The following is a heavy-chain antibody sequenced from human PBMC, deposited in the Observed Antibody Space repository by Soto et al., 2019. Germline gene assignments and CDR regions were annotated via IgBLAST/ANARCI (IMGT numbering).Heavy chain of an antibody. CDR1: GGTFSSYA. V-gene: IGHV1-69*01. Sequence: QVQLVQSGAEVKKPGSSVKVSCKASGGTFSSYAISWVRQAPGQGPEWMGGIIPIFGTANYAQKFQGRVTITADESTSTAYMELSSLRSEDTAVYYCAREQLGYCSGGSCWGRDYYYYGMDVWGQGTTVTVSS. D-gene: IGHD2-15*01. CDR3: AREQLGYCSGGSCWGRDYYYYGMDV. J-gene: IGHJ6*02. CDR2: IIPIFGTA.